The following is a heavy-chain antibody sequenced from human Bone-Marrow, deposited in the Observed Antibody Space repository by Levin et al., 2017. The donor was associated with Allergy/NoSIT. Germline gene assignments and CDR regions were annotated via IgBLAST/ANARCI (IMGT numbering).Heavy chain of an antibody. D-gene: IGHD3-22*01. CDR3: AGGDKKNYYDSSGYYYRLDY. V-gene: IGHV3-11*03. J-gene: IGHJ4*02. CDR2: ISSSSSYT. Sequence: NTGGSLRLSCAASGFTFSDYYMSWIRQAPGKGLEWVSYISSSSSYTNYADSVKGRFTISRDNAKNSLYLQMNSLRAEDTAVYYCAGGDKKNYYDSSGYYYRLDYWGQGTLVTVSS. CDR1: GFTFSDYY.